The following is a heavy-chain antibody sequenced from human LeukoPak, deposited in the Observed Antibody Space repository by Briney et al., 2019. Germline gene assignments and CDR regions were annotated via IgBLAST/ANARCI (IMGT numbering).Heavy chain of an antibody. J-gene: IGHJ3*02. V-gene: IGHV3-9*01. Sequence: GGSLRLSCAASGFTFDDYAMHWVRQAPGKGLEWVSGISWNSGSIGYADSVKGRFTISRDNAKNSLYLQMNSLRAEDTALYYCAKAAPGYSSSWYAAFDIWGQGTMVTVSS. CDR3: AKAAPGYSSSWYAAFDI. CDR1: GFTFDDYA. CDR2: ISWNSGSI. D-gene: IGHD6-13*01.